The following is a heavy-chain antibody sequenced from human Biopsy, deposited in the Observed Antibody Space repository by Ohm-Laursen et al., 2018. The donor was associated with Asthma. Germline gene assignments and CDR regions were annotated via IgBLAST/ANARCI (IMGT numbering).Heavy chain of an antibody. J-gene: IGHJ5*02. Sequence: GSSLKVSCKASGYTFIGCHIHWMRQAPGQGLEWMGRINPNSGGTNYAQKFQGRVTMTRDTSISTAYMEVSRLRSDETAVYYCARGQKSAGDRWFDPWGQGTLVTVSS. D-gene: IGHD6-13*01. CDR1: GYTFIGCH. V-gene: IGHV1-2*06. CDR3: ARGQKSAGDRWFDP. CDR2: INPNSGGT.